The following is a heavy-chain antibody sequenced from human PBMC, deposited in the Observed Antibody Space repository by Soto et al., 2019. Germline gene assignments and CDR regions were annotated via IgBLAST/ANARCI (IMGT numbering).Heavy chain of an antibody. CDR1: GLNLGNHA. J-gene: IGHJ4*02. CDR2: MSYDGTDK. CDR3: AKEVGYYGSGEKYHFDY. Sequence: GGSLRLSCAASGLNLGNHAVHWVRQAPGKGLEWVALMSYDGTDKYYSDSVKGRFTISRDSSKNTLYLQMSSLKTEDTAVYYCAKEVGYYGSGEKYHFDYWGQGSLVTVSS. D-gene: IGHD3-10*01. V-gene: IGHV3-30-3*02.